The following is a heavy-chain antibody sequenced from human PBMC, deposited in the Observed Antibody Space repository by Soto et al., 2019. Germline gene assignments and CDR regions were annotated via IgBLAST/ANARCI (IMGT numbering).Heavy chain of an antibody. Sequence: EVQLLESGGGLVQPGGSLRLSCTASGFAFMTYGMNWVRQAPGKGLEWVGNISDRGSNTVYADSVKGRFTISRDNSRNTLTLQMNTLRADDTAIYYCAKAAASADSPGYYAMDVWGQGTTVTVSS. J-gene: IGHJ6*02. CDR1: GFAFMTYG. CDR2: ISDRGSNT. D-gene: IGHD6-13*01. CDR3: AKAAASADSPGYYAMDV. V-gene: IGHV3-23*01.